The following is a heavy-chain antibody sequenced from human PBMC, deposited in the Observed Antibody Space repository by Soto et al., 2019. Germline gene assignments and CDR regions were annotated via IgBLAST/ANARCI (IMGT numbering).Heavy chain of an antibody. CDR2: IIPIFGTA. J-gene: IGHJ6*02. CDR1: GGTFSSYA. Sequence: GASVKVSCKASGGTFSSYAISWVRQAPGQGLEWMGGIIPIFGTANYAQKFQGRVTITADESTSTAYMELSSLRSEDTAVYYCAGSEVHTPMFSYYYYYGMDVWGQGTTVTVSS. CDR3: AGSEVHTPMFSYYYYYGMDV. V-gene: IGHV1-69*13. D-gene: IGHD5-18*01.